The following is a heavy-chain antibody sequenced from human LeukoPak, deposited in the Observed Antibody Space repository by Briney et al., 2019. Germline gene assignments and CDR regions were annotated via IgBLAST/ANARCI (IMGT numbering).Heavy chain of an antibody. D-gene: IGHD6-19*01. CDR2: IKQDGSEK. CDR3: ARGGGYTSAWGY. J-gene: IGHJ4*02. V-gene: IGHV3-7*03. Sequence: GGSLRLSCAASAFTLSNYWMSWVRQAPGKGLEWVANIKQDGSEKYYVDSVKGRFTISRDNAKNSLYLQMNSLRAEDTAVYYCARGGGYTSAWGYWGQGTLVTVSS. CDR1: AFTLSNYW.